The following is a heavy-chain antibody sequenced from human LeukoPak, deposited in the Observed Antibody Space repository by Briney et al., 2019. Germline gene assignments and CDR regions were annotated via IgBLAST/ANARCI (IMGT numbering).Heavy chain of an antibody. J-gene: IGHJ5*02. D-gene: IGHD4-17*01. Sequence: GESLKISCKASGYSFTSYWIGWVRQMPGKGQEWMGIIHPGDSDTRYSPSFQGQVTISVDKSISTSYLQWSSLKASDTAMYYCARNNDDYDWFDPWGQGTLVTVSS. CDR3: ARNNDDYDWFDP. CDR1: GYSFTSYW. CDR2: IHPGDSDT. V-gene: IGHV5-51*01.